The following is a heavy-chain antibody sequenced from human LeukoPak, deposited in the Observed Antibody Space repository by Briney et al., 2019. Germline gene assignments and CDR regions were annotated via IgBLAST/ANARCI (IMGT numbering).Heavy chain of an antibody. CDR2: ISSSGSTI. Sequence: GGSLRLSCAASGFTFGDYYMSWIRQAPGKGLEWVSYISSSGSTIYYADSVKGRFTISRDNAKNSLYLQMNSLRAEDTAVYYCARDTPDPRAYYYYGMDVWGQGTTVTVSS. CDR1: GFTFGDYY. J-gene: IGHJ6*02. CDR3: ARDTPDPRAYYYYGMDV. D-gene: IGHD1-14*01. V-gene: IGHV3-11*01.